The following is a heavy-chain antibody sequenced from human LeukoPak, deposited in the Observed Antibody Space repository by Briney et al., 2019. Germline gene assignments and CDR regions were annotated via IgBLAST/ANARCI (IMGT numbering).Heavy chain of an antibody. CDR1: GFTFDRFT. J-gene: IGHJ4*02. Sequence: GGSLRLSCAASGFTFDRFTIHWVRQTPGKGLEWVSLINRRGHTFYADSVKGRFTISRDSSRNSVFLQMNSLRPEDTALYHCAKEVDCPSDCLFFHSWGQGTLVTVSS. CDR3: AKEVDCPSDCLFFHS. V-gene: IGHV3-43*01. CDR2: INRRGHT. D-gene: IGHD2-21*02.